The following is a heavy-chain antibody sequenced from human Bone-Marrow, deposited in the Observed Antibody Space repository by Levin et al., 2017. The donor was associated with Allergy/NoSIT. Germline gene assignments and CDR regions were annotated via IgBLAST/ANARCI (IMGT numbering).Heavy chain of an antibody. Sequence: SGPTLVKPTQTLTLTCTFSGFSLSTSGVGVGWIRQPPGKALEWLALIYWDDDKRYSPSLKSRLTITKDTSKNQVVLTMTNMDPVDTATYYCAHSSDSYGSGSYARWGARFDYWGQGTLVTVSS. V-gene: IGHV2-5*02. J-gene: IGHJ4*02. CDR2: IYWDDDK. D-gene: IGHD3-10*01. CDR1: GFSLSTSGVG. CDR3: AHSSDSYGSGSYARWGARFDY.